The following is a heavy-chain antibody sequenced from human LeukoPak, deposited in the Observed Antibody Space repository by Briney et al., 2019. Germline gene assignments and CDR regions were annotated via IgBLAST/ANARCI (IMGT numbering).Heavy chain of an antibody. D-gene: IGHD3-3*01. CDR1: GYSISSGYY. J-gene: IGHJ3*02. CDR2: IYHSGST. V-gene: IGHV4-38-2*01. CDR3: ARYDFWSGYYGYDAFDI. Sequence: PSETLSLTCAVSGYSISSGYYWGWIRQPPEKGLEWIGSIYHSGSTYYNPSLKSRVTISVDTSENQFSLKLSSVTAADTAVYYCARYDFWSGYYGYDAFDIWGQGTTVTVSS.